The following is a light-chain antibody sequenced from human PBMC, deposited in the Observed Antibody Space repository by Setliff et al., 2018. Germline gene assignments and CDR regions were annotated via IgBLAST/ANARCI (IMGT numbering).Light chain of an antibody. V-gene: IGLV1-40*01. J-gene: IGLJ1*01. CDR2: GNS. CDR1: SSNIGAGYD. Sequence: QSVLTQAPSVSGAPGQRVTISCTGSSSNIGAGYDVHWYQQLPGTAPKLLIFGNSNRPSGVPDRFSGSKSGTSASLAITGLQAEDEADYYCSSYAGSNNFPYVFGTGTKV. CDR3: SSYAGSNNFPYV.